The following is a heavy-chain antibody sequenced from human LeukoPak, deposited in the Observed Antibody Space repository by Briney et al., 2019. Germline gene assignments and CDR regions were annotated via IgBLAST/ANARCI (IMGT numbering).Heavy chain of an antibody. J-gene: IGHJ4*02. CDR2: IKSKTDGGTT. D-gene: IGHD3-3*01. Sequence: PGGSLRLSCAASGFTFSNAWMSWVRQAPGKGLEWVGRIKSKTDGGTTDYAAPVKGRFTISRDDSKNTLYLQMNSLKTEDTAVYYCTTYYDFWSGYSDDYWGQGTLVTVSS. CDR3: TTYYDFWSGYSDDY. CDR1: GFTFSNAW. V-gene: IGHV3-15*01.